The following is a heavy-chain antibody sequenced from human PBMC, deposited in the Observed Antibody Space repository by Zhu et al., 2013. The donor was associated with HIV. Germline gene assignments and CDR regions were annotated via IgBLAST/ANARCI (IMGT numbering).Heavy chain of an antibody. V-gene: IGHV1-8*02. Sequence: VQLVQSGTEVKKPGASVRVSCKTSRYTFTAYYIHWVRQAPGQGLEWMGWMNPNSSNAVYAPKFRGRVTMTRNTSMDTAYLDLSSLRSDDTAVYYCARAPKRILGVAGPYYFDSWGQGTLVTVSS. CDR2: MNPNSSNA. CDR1: RYTFTAYY. D-gene: IGHD3-3*01. CDR3: ARAPKRILGVAGPYYFDS. J-gene: IGHJ4*02.